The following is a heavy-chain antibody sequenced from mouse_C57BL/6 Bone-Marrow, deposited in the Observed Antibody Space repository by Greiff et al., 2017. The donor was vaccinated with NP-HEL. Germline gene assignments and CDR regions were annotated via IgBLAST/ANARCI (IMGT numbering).Heavy chain of an antibody. CDR3: ARVDTVVARDYFDY. CDR1: GYTFTSYW. Sequence: QVQLQQPGAELVKPGASVKMSCKASGYTFTSYWITWVKQRPGQGLEWIGDIYPGSGSTNYNEKFKSKATLTVDTSSSTAYMQLSSLTSEDSAVYYCARVDTVVARDYFDYWGQGTTLTVSS. V-gene: IGHV1-55*01. D-gene: IGHD1-1*01. CDR2: IYPGSGST. J-gene: IGHJ2*01.